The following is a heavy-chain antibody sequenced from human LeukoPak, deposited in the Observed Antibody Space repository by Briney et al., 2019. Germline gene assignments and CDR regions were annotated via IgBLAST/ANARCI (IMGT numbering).Heavy chain of an antibody. CDR2: INRSGST. V-gene: IGHV4-34*01. Sequence: SETLSLTCAVYGGSFSGYYWSWIRQPPGKGLEWIGEINRSGSTNYNPSLKSRVTISVDTSKNQFSLKLSSVTAADTAVYYCARVGRDGYNWRPNWFDPWGQGTLVTVSS. D-gene: IGHD5-24*01. CDR1: GGSFSGYY. J-gene: IGHJ5*02. CDR3: ARVGRDGYNWRPNWFDP.